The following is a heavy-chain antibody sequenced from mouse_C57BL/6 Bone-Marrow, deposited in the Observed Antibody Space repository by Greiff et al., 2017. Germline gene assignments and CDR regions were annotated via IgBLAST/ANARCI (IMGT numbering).Heavy chain of an antibody. CDR1: GYTFTSYW. J-gene: IGHJ2*01. CDR2: IDPTDSYT. Sequence: VQLQQPGAELVMPGASVKLSCKASGYTFTSYWMHWVKQRPGQGLEWIGEIDPTDSYTNYNQKFKCKSTLTVDKSSSTAYMQLSSLTSEDSAVYYGARESFYYYGPFDYWGQGNTLTVSS. D-gene: IGHD1-1*01. V-gene: IGHV1-69*01. CDR3: ARESFYYYGPFDY.